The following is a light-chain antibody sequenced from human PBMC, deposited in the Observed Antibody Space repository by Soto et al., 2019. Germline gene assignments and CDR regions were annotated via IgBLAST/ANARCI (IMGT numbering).Light chain of an antibody. CDR1: SSDVGGYNS. V-gene: IGLV2-14*03. Sequence: QSALTQPASVSGSPGQSITISCTGTSSDVGGYNSVSWYQQHPGKAPKLMIYDVSNRPSGVSNRFSGSKSVNTASLTISGLQAEDEADYYCSSCTSSSTVVFGGGTQLTVL. CDR3: SSCTSSSTVV. J-gene: IGLJ2*01. CDR2: DVS.